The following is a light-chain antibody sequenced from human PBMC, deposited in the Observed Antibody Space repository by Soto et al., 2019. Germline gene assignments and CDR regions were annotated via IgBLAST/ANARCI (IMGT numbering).Light chain of an antibody. CDR1: QSVSSSY. CDR2: GAS. CDR3: QQYGSSPPWT. J-gene: IGKJ1*01. V-gene: IGKV3-20*01. Sequence: EIVLTQSPGTLSFSPGERATLSCRASQSVSSSYLAWYQQKPGQAPRLLIYGASSRATGIPYRFSGSGSGTDFTLTISRLEPEDFAVYYCQQYGSSPPWTFGQGTKVEIK.